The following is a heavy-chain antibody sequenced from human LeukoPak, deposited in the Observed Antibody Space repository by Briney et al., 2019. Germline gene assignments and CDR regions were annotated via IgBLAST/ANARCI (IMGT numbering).Heavy chain of an antibody. J-gene: IGHJ4*02. Sequence: SGTLSLTCGVSGGSIDMTNYWSWVRQAPGKGLEWIGEIAHDGTRNYNASLRSRVAMSLDRANNQSSLSLTSVTAADTAVYYCTRENRPFCPFAYWGQGVLVTVSS. V-gene: IGHV4-4*02. D-gene: IGHD2/OR15-2a*01. CDR2: IAHDGTR. CDR1: GGSIDMTNY. CDR3: TRENRPFCPFAY.